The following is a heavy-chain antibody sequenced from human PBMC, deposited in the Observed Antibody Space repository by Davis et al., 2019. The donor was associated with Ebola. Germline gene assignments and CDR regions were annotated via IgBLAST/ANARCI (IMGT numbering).Heavy chain of an antibody. CDR3: AKALYFGVVVHYFDY. CDR1: GFTFSTSW. J-gene: IGHJ4*02. CDR2: INQDGSGK. Sequence: GESLKISCTASGFTFSTSWMTWVRQAPGRGLEWVANINQDGSGKYYVDSVKGRFTISRDNSKNTLYLQMHSLRAEDTAVYNCAKALYFGVVVHYFDYWGQGTLVTVSS. D-gene: IGHD3-3*01. V-gene: IGHV3-7*03.